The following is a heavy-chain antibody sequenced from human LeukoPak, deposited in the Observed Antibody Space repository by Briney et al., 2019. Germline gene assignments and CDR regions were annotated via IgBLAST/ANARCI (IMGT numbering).Heavy chain of an antibody. CDR3: AKSRDYYDSSGYPYSLPDY. J-gene: IGHJ4*02. V-gene: IGHV3-11*01. CDR2: ISSSGSTI. D-gene: IGHD3-22*01. CDR1: GFTFSDYY. Sequence: GGSLRLSCAASGFTFSDYYMSWIRQAPGKGLEWVSYISSSGSTIYYADSVKGRFTISRDNSKNTLYLQMNSLRADDTAVYYCAKSRDYYDSSGYPYSLPDYWGQGTLVTVSS.